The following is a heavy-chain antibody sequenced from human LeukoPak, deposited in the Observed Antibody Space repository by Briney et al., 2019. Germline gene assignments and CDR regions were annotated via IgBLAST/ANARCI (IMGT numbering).Heavy chain of an antibody. V-gene: IGHV4-34*01. CDR2: INHSDST. Sequence: SETLSLTCAVYGGSFSGYYWSWIRQPPGKGLEWIWEINHSDSTNYNPSHKSRVTISVDTSKNQFSLKLSSVTAADTAVYYCARGRGYGEGYWGQGTLVTVSS. CDR3: ARGRGYGEGY. D-gene: IGHD4-17*01. J-gene: IGHJ4*02. CDR1: GGSFSGYY.